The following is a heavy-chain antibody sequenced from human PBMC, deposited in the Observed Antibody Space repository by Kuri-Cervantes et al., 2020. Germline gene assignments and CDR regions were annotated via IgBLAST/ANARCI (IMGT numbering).Heavy chain of an antibody. V-gene: IGHV3-53*01. Sequence: GECLKISCVASGFTVSSNYMSWVRQGPGKGLEWVSVIYSGGSTYYADSVKGRFTISRDNSKNTLYLQMNSLRAEDTAVYYCARWHYYDPPRCFDPWGQGTLVTVSS. CDR3: ARWHYYDPPRCFDP. D-gene: IGHD3-22*01. CDR1: GFTVSSNY. J-gene: IGHJ5*02. CDR2: IYSGGST.